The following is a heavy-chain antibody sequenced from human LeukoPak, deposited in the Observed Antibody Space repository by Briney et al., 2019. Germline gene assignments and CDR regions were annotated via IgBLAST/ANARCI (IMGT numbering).Heavy chain of an antibody. Sequence: GGSLRLSCAASGFTFSSYEMNWVRQAKGKGLECVAKIREDGSEKHYVDSVKGRFIISRDNAKNSLYLQMNSLRAEDTAVYYCVRLLAYNSGGEAFDHWGQGTLVTVSS. CDR2: IREDGSEK. V-gene: IGHV3-7*01. D-gene: IGHD1-20*01. CDR1: GFTFSSYE. CDR3: VRLLAYNSGGEAFDH. J-gene: IGHJ4*02.